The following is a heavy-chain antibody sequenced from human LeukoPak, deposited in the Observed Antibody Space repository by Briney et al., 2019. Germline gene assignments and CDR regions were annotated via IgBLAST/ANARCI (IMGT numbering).Heavy chain of an antibody. CDR1: GFTFSSYG. V-gene: IGHV3-21*01. CDR2: ISSSSSYI. Sequence: GRSLRLSCAASGFTFSSYGMHWVRQAPGKGLEWVSSISSSSSYIYYADSVKGRFTISGDNAKNSLYLQMNSLRAEDTAVYYCARDGNSGYRYWGQGTLATVSS. J-gene: IGHJ4*02. CDR3: ARDGNSGYRY. D-gene: IGHD5-12*01.